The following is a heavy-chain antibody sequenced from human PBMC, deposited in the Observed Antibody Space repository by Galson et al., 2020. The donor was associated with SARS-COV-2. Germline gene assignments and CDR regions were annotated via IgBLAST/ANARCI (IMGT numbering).Heavy chain of an antibody. D-gene: IGHD3-3*01. Sequence: SETLSLTCTVSGGSISSYYWSWIRQPPGKGLEWIGYIYYSGSTNYNPSLKSRVTISVDTSKNQFSLKLSSVTAADTAVYYCARHHSVNTIFGPYMGYYFDYWGQGTLVTVSS. V-gene: IGHV4-59*08. CDR3: ARHHSVNTIFGPYMGYYFDY. CDR1: GGSISSYY. J-gene: IGHJ4*02. CDR2: IYYSGST.